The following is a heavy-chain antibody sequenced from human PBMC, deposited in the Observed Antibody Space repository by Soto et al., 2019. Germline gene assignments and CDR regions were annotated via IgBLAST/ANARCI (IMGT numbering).Heavy chain of an antibody. CDR2: ISGSGGST. CDR1: GFTFSTYA. CDR3: AKNCVTTRSSSSP. Sequence: EVQLLESGGGLVQPGGSLRLSCAASGFTFSTYAMSWVRQAPGKGLEWVSAISGSGGSTYYADCVKGRFTISRDKTRKTLYRQMNSLRAEDTAVYYCAKNCVTTRSSSSPWGKGTLVTVSP. V-gene: IGHV3-23*01. J-gene: IGHJ5*02. D-gene: IGHD6-6*01.